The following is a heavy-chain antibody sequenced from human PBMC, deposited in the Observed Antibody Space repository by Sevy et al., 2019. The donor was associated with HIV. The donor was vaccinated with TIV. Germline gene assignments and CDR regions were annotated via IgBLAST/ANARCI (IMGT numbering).Heavy chain of an antibody. D-gene: IGHD3-9*01. CDR3: AKSPQYYDILTGYYVADYFQH. Sequence: GGSLRLSCAASGFTFSSYAMSWVRQAPGKGLEWVSAISGSGGSTYYADSVKGRFTISRDNSKNTLYLQMNSLRAEDTAVYYCAKSPQYYDILTGYYVADYFQHWGQGTLVTVSS. CDR1: GFTFSSYA. J-gene: IGHJ1*01. CDR2: ISGSGGST. V-gene: IGHV3-23*01.